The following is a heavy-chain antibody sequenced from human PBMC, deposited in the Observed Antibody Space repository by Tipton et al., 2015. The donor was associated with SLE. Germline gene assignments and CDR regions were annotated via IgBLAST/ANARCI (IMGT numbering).Heavy chain of an antibody. CDR3: ARDYYDGSGFYDYYGMDV. Sequence: TLSLTCTVSGGSISGYYWNWIRQPPGKAPEWIGYVSYVGYTNYNPSLKSRVTISVDASKNQFSLELSSVTAADTAVYYCARDYYDGSGFYDYYGMDVWGQGTTVTVSS. J-gene: IGHJ6*02. V-gene: IGHV4-59*01. D-gene: IGHD3-22*01. CDR2: VSYVGYT. CDR1: GGSISGYY.